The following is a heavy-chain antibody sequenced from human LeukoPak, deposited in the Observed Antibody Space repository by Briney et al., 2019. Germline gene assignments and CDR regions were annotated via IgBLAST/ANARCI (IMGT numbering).Heavy chain of an antibody. J-gene: IGHJ6*03. V-gene: IGHV1-8*01. CDR1: GYTFTSYD. CDR3: ARGRKKHGDRSYYYYYYMDV. CDR2: MNPNSGNT. D-gene: IGHD4-17*01. Sequence: ASVKVSCKASGYTFTSYDINWVRQATGQGLEWMGWMNPNSGNTGYAQKFQGRVTITRNTSISTAYMELSSLRSEDTAVYYCARGRKKHGDRSYYYYYYMDVWGKGTTVTVSS.